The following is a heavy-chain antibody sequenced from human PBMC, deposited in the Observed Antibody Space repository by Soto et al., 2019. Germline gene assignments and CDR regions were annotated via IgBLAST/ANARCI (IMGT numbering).Heavy chain of an antibody. CDR2: ISYDGSSK. V-gene: IGHV3-30*18. D-gene: IGHD2-8*01. Sequence: PGGSLRLSCAASGFTFSSYGMHWVRQAPGEGLEWVAVISYDGSSKYYADSVKGRFTISRDNSKNTLYLQMNSLRAEDTAVYYCAKDPRLDIVLGEYKENFDYWGQGTLVTVSS. CDR1: GFTFSSYG. J-gene: IGHJ4*02. CDR3: AKDPRLDIVLGEYKENFDY.